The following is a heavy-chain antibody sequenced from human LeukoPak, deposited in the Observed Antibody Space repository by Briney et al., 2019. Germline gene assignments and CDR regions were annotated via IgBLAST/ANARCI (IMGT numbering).Heavy chain of an antibody. Sequence: ASVKVSCKASGYTFTNYYMHWVRQAPGQGLEWMGIINPSAGSTSYAQKFQGRITVTRDTSTSTVYMELRSLRPEDTAVYYCARDSSGYYYRYFDYWGQGTLVTVSS. CDR2: INPSAGST. J-gene: IGHJ4*02. CDR1: GYTFTNYY. CDR3: ARDSSGYYYRYFDY. D-gene: IGHD3-22*01. V-gene: IGHV1-46*01.